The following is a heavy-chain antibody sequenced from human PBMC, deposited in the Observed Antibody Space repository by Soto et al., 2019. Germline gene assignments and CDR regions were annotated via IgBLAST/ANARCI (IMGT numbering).Heavy chain of an antibody. J-gene: IGHJ4*02. CDR2: VYNSGST. D-gene: IGHD6-13*01. Sequence: PSETLSLTCTVSGGSISSNYWTWIRQPPGKGLEWIGYVYNSGSTNCNPSLKGRVTISEDTSKSQFSLKVNSMTAADTAVYYCARYRREAVAGYTLDNWGQGILVTVSS. V-gene: IGHV4-59*01. CDR3: ARYRREAVAGYTLDN. CDR1: GGSISSNY.